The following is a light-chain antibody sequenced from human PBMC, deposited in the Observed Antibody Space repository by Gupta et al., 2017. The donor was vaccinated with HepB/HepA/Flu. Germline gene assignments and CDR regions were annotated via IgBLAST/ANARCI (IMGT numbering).Light chain of an antibody. CDR2: DAA. J-gene: IGKJ5*01. Sequence: EMVLPQPPATLSLSPGERATLSWRAIQSVSSYLALYQQKPGQAPRLLIYDAANRATGIPARFSGSGSGTDFTLTISSLEPEDFAVYYCQQRSNWPPITFGQGTRLEIK. CDR1: QSVSSY. CDR3: QQRSNWPPIT. V-gene: IGKV3-11*01.